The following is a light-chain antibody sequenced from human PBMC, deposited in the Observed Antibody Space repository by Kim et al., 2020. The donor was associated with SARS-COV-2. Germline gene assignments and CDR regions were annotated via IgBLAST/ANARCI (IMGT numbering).Light chain of an antibody. V-gene: IGLV3-1*01. J-gene: IGLJ2*01. CDR1: ELGDKY. CDR2: QDT. Sequence: VSPGKTATITCSGDELGDKYVFWYQQKPGQSPLLVIYQDTKRPSGIPGRFSASNSENTATLTISGTQATDEADYYCQAWDSGTAVVFGGGTQLTVL. CDR3: QAWDSGTAVV.